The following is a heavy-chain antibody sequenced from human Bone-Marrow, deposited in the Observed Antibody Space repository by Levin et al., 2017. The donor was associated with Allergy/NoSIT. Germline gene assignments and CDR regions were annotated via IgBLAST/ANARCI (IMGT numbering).Heavy chain of an antibody. J-gene: IGHJ3*02. Sequence: SCTGSGYDFSTYWIAWVRQTPGKGLEWVGVIYPADSDTRYRPSFQGRVTISADKSMRTASLQWNSLRASDTAVYYCARLGREIEVGGVTKTNAFDMWGHGTMVTVSS. V-gene: IGHV5-51*01. CDR1: GYDFSTYW. CDR3: ARLGREIEVGGVTKTNAFDM. CDR2: IYPADSDT. D-gene: IGHD2-15*01.